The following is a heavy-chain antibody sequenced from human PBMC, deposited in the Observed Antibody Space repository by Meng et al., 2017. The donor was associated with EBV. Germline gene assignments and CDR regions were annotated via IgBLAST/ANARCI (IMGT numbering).Heavy chain of an antibody. V-gene: IGHV7-4-1*02. CDR2: INTNTGTP. Sequence: VVLVQFGLELKKPGALVKVSCRASGTNFIRYAMNGVRQAPGQGIEWMGWINTNTGTPTYAQGFTGRFVFSLDTSVSTAYLQISSLKAEDTAVYYCARDILYVWGQGTLVTVSS. CDR1: GTNFIRYA. D-gene: IGHD3-9*01. CDR3: ARDILYV. J-gene: IGHJ4*02.